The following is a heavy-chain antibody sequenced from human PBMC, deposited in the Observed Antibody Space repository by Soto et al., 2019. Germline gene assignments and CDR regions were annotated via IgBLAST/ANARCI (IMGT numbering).Heavy chain of an antibody. D-gene: IGHD6-6*01. CDR1: GFTFSSYW. J-gene: IGHJ6*02. V-gene: IGHV3-7*03. CDR2: IKQDGSEK. CDR3: ARDRGIAARFGMDF. Sequence: PGGSLRLSCAASGFTFSSYWMSWVRQAPGKGLEWVANIKQDGSEKYYVDSVKGRFTISRDNAKNSLYLQMNSLRAEDTAVYYCARDRGIAARFGMDFWGQGTTVTVSS.